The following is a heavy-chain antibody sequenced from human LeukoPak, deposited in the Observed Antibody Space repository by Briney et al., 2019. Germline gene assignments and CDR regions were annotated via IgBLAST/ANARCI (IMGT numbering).Heavy chain of an antibody. CDR3: ARSTSFGWYFDL. CDR1: GGSISSGGYY. J-gene: IGHJ2*01. V-gene: IGHV4-31*03. Sequence: SETLSLTCTVSGGSISSGGYYWSWIRQHPGKGLEWIGYIYYSGSTYYNPSLKSRVTISVDTSKNQFSLKLSSVTAADTAVYYCARSTSFGWYFDLWGRGTLVTVSS. CDR2: IYYSGST. D-gene: IGHD3-10*01.